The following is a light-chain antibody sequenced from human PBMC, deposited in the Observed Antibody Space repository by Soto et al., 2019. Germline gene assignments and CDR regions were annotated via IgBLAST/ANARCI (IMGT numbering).Light chain of an antibody. V-gene: IGKV3-20*01. Sequence: EIVLTQSPGTLSLSPGERATLSCRASQSVTSSYLAWYQQKPGQAPRLLIYAASARATGIPDRFSGSESGTDFTLTISRLEPEDFAVYYCQQYGSSPKSVGPGTKVDIK. CDR1: QSVTSSY. CDR2: AAS. J-gene: IGKJ3*01. CDR3: QQYGSSPKS.